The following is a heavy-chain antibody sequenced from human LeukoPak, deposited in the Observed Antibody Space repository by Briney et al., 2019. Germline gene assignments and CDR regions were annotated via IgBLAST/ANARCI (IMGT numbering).Heavy chain of an antibody. D-gene: IGHD6-19*01. CDR1: GFTFSGSA. V-gene: IGHV3-73*01. CDR2: IRSKANSYAT. J-gene: IGHJ4*02. Sequence: GGSLRLSCAASGFTFSGSAMHWVRQASGKGLEWVGRIRSKANSYATAYAASVKGRFTISRDDSKNTAYLQMNSLKTEDTAVYYCAKVPSSGWSPFDYWGQGTLVTVSS. CDR3: AKVPSSGWSPFDY.